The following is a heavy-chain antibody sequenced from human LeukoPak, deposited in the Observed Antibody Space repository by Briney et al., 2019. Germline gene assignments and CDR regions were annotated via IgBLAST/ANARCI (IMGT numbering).Heavy chain of an antibody. V-gene: IGHV3-66*04. CDR2: LYSGGST. Sequence: GGSLRLSCAASGFTVSSNYMSWVRQAPGKGLVWVADLYSGGSTYYADSVKGRFTISRDNSKNTLYLQMNSLRAEDTAFYYCARHGCGANCLTDFWGQGTLVTVSS. CDR1: GFTVSSNY. D-gene: IGHD2-21*02. CDR3: ARHGCGANCLTDF. J-gene: IGHJ4*02.